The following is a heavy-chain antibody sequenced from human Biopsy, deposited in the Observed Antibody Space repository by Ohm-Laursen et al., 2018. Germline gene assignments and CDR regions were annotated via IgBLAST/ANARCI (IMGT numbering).Heavy chain of an antibody. CDR3: ARGGLNYWYFDL. Sequence: ASVKVSCKASGYTFTDSYMHWVRQAPGQGLEWMGWINPNSGGTNYAQKFQGRVTMTRDTSMSTAYMELNRLRSDDTAVYYCARGGLNYWYFDLWDRGTLVTVSS. CDR2: INPNSGGT. D-gene: IGHD1-26*01. J-gene: IGHJ2*01. CDR1: GYTFTDSY. V-gene: IGHV1-2*02.